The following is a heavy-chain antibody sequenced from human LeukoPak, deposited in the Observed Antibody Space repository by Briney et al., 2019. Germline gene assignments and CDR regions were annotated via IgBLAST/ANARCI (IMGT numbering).Heavy chain of an antibody. CDR3: ARAGMTSTGYLRGFDH. J-gene: IGHJ4*02. Sequence: GGSLRLSCAASGFTFSSYEMNWVRQAPGKGLEWVSYISSSGSTIYYADSVKGRFTISRDNAKNSLYLQINSLRAEDTAVYYCARAGMTSTGYLRGFDHWGQGTLVTVSP. D-gene: IGHD3-9*01. CDR2: ISSSGSTI. V-gene: IGHV3-48*03. CDR1: GFTFSSYE.